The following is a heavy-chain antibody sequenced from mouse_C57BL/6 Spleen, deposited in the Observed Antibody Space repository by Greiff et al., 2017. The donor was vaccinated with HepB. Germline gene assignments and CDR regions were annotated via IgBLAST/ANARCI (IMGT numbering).Heavy chain of an antibody. D-gene: IGHD2-4*01. CDR3: ARAGSYDYGKWVDY. Sequence: QVQLQQSGAELVKPGASVKLSCKASGYTFTSYWMHWVKQRPGQGLEWIGMIHPNSGSTNYNEKFKSKATLTVDKSSSTAYMQLSSLTSEDSAVYYCARAGSYDYGKWVDYWGQGTSVTVSS. J-gene: IGHJ4*01. CDR1: GYTFTSYW. V-gene: IGHV1-64*01. CDR2: IHPNSGST.